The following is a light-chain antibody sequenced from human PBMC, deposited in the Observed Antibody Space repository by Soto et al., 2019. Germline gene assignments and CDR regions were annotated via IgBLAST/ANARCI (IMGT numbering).Light chain of an antibody. Sequence: EIVLTQSPGTLSLSPGERATLSCRASQSVSSSYLAWYQQKPGQAPRLLIYGASSWATGIPDRFSGSGSGTDFTLTIIRLEPEDLAVYYCQQYGSSPPTFGQGTKVDIK. J-gene: IGKJ1*01. V-gene: IGKV3-20*01. CDR2: GAS. CDR3: QQYGSSPPT. CDR1: QSVSSSY.